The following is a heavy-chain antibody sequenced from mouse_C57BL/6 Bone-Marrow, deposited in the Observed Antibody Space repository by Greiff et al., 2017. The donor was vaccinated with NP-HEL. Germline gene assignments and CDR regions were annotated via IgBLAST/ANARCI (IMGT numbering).Heavy chain of an antibody. V-gene: IGHV1-82*01. CDR2: IYPGDGDT. Sequence: QVQLQQSGPELVKPGASVKISCKASGYAFSSSWMNWVKQRPGTGLEWIGRIYPGDGDTNYNGKFKGKATLTADKSSSTAYMQLSSRTSEDSAVYFCARYGNYDYDGGAWFADWGQGTLVTVSA. D-gene: IGHD2-4*01. J-gene: IGHJ3*01. CDR3: ARYGNYDYDGGAWFAD. CDR1: GYAFSSSW.